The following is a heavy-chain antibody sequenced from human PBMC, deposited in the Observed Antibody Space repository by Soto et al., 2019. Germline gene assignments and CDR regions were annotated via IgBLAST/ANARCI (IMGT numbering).Heavy chain of an antibody. CDR2: IYYSGIT. D-gene: IGHD2-2*01. CDR1: GGSISSYY. CDR3: ARVQCSSTNCSPIDGFDI. V-gene: IGHV4-59*12. Sequence: SETLSLTCTVSGGSISSYYWNWIRQPPGKGLEWIGSIYYSGITSYNPSLKSRVTISVDTSKNQFSLKLNSVTATDTAVFYCARVQCSSTNCSPIDGFDIWGQGTLVTVSS. J-gene: IGHJ3*02.